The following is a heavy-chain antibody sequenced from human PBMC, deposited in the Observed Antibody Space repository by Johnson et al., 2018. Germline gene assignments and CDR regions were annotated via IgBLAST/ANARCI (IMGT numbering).Heavy chain of an antibody. V-gene: IGHV3-33*06. J-gene: IGHJ1*01. CDR3: AKDHLISSGYYYEYFQH. D-gene: IGHD3-22*01. Sequence: QVQLVQSGGGAVQPGRSLRLSCAASGFTFSSYGMHWVRQAPGKGLEWVAVIWYDGSNKYYADSVKGRFTISRDNSKNTLYLQMNSLRAEDTAVYYCAKDHLISSGYYYEYFQHWGQGTLVTVSS. CDR2: IWYDGSNK. CDR1: GFTFSSYG.